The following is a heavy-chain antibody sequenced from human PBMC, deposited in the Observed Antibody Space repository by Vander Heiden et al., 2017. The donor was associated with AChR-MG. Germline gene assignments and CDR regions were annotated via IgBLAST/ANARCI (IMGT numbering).Heavy chain of an antibody. CDR1: GYTFTGYY. D-gene: IGHD2-15*01. V-gene: IGHV1-2*02. CDR3: ARDRAEGYCSGGSCSSSNYYGMDG. CDR2: INPNRGGT. J-gene: IGHJ6*02. Sequence: QVQLVQSGAEVKKPGASVKVSCKASGYTFTGYYMHWVRQAPGHGLEWRGCINPNRGGTNYAQKVQGGVTMTRDTAISTAYMELSRLRSDDTAVYYCARDRAEGYCSGGSCSSSNYYGMDGWGQGTTVTVAS.